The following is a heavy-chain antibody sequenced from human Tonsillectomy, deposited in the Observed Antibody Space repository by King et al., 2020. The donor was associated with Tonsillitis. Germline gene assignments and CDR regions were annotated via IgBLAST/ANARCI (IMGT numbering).Heavy chain of an antibody. CDR2: IIPFFGTA. J-gene: IGHJ3*02. CDR1: GGTFSSYA. CDR3: AATRGHIVVVTLIDAFDI. Sequence: QLVQSGAEVKKPGSSVKVSCKASGGTFSSYAISWVRQAPGQGLEWMGWIIPFFGTANYAQKFQGRVTITADESTRTAYMELSSLRSEDTAVYYCAATRGHIVVVTLIDAFDIWGQGTMVTVSS. D-gene: IGHD2-21*02. V-gene: IGHV1-69*01.